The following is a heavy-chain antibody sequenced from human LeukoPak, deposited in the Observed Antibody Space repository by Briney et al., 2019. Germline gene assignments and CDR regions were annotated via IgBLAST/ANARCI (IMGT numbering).Heavy chain of an antibody. CDR1: GNSISSGYY. D-gene: IGHD3-22*01. CDR2: IYHSGNT. Sequence: PSETLSLTCAVSGNSISSGYYWGWIRQPPGKGLEWIGTIYHSGNTSYNPPLKSRVTISVDTSENQFSLRLSSVTAADTAVYYCARESDSGGFSNYWGQGILVTVSS. J-gene: IGHJ4*02. V-gene: IGHV4-38-2*01. CDR3: ARESDSGGFSNY.